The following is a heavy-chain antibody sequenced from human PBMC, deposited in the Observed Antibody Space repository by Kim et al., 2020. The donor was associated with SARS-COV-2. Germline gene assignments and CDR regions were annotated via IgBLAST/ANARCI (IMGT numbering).Heavy chain of an antibody. CDR1: GFTFSSYG. V-gene: IGHV3-30*18. CDR2: ISYDGSNK. J-gene: IGHJ4*03. D-gene: IGHD2-15*01. Sequence: GGSLRLSCAASGFTFSSYGMHWVRQAPGKGPEWVAVISYDGSNKYYADSVKGRFTISRDNSKNTLYLQMNSLRAEDTAVYYCAKESESYCSGGSCYSRGSDFDYWGQGTLVTVSS. CDR3: AKESESYCSGGSCYSRGSDFDY.